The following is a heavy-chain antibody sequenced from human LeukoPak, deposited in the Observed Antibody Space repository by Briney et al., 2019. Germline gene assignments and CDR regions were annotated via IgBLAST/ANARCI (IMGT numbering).Heavy chain of an antibody. CDR1: GFTVSSNY. CDR2: IYSGGST. CDR3: ASVGGGDILTGPFSY. D-gene: IGHD3-9*01. Sequence: GGSLRLSCAASGFTVSSNYMSWVRQAPGKGLEWVSVIYSGGSTYYADSVKGRFTISRDNSKNTLYLQMNSLRAEDTAVYYCASVGGGDILTGPFSYWGQGTLVTVSS. J-gene: IGHJ4*02. V-gene: IGHV3-53*01.